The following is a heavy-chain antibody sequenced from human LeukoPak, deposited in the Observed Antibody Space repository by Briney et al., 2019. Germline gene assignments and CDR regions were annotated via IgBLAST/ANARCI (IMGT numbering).Heavy chain of an antibody. CDR1: GDTFTGYY. D-gene: IGHD5-12*01. Sequence: ASVKVSCKASGDTFTGYYMHWVRQAPGQGLEWMGWINPNSGGTNYAQKFQGRVTMTRDTSISTAYMELSRLRSDDTAVYYCAGVGGYSGYEYFDYWGQGTLVTVSS. CDR2: INPNSGGT. V-gene: IGHV1-2*02. J-gene: IGHJ4*02. CDR3: AGVGGYSGYEYFDY.